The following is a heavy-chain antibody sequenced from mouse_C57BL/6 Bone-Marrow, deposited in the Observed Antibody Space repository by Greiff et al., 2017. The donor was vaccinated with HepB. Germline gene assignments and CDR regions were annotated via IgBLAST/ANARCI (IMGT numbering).Heavy chain of an antibody. CDR3: ARNEGGYFDY. Sequence: VQRVESGPGLVQPSQSLSITCTVSGFSLTSYGVHWVRQSPGKGLEWLGVIWSGGSTDYNAAFISRLSISKDNSKSRVFFKMNSLQADDTAIYYCARNEGGYFDYWGQGTTLTVSS. CDR2: IWSGGST. J-gene: IGHJ2*01. V-gene: IGHV2-2*01. CDR1: GFSLTSYG.